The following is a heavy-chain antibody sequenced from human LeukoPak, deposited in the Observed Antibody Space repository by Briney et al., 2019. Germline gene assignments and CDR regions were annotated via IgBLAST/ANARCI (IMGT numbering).Heavy chain of an antibody. CDR1: GFSFTNYN. CDR2: ISSSSNLK. V-gene: IGHV3-48*01. J-gene: IGHJ4*02. D-gene: IGHD2-21*01. CDR3: ARDHEDGGGGYSLRGDY. Sequence: PGGSLRLSCTASGFSFTNYNMNWVRQAPGKGLEWISYISSSSNLKKYAEYVRGRVSVSRDKATNSLYLQINNLIAEGTGIYYSARDHEDGGGGYSLRGDYWGQGTLVTVSS.